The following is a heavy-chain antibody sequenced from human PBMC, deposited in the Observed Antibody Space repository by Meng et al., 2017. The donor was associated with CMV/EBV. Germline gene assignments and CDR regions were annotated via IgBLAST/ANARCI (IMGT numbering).Heavy chain of an antibody. V-gene: IGHV3-48*03. CDR2: ISSSGSTI. J-gene: IGHJ4*02. CDR1: GFTFSSYE. D-gene: IGHD3-22*01. Sequence: GESLKISCAASGFTFSSYEMNWVRQAPGKGLEWVSYISSSGSTIYYADSVKGRFTISRDNAKNSLYLQMNSLRAKDTAVYYCARQLPKSYYYDSSGYSYWGQGTLVTVSS. CDR3: ARQLPKSYYYDSSGYSY.